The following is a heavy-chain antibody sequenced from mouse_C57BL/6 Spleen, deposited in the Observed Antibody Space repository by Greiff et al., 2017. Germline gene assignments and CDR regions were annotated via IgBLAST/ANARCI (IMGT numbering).Heavy chain of an antibody. CDR2: IYPGDGDT. J-gene: IGHJ4*01. CDR1: GYAFSSSW. CDR3: ARDYSPYAMDY. D-gene: IGHD2-12*01. V-gene: IGHV1-82*01. Sequence: VKLQESGPELVKPGASVKISCKASGYAFSSSWMNWVKQRPGKGLEWIGRIYPGDGDTNYNGKFKGKATLTADKSSSTAYMQLSSLTSEDSAVYFCARDYSPYAMDYWGQGTSVTVSS.